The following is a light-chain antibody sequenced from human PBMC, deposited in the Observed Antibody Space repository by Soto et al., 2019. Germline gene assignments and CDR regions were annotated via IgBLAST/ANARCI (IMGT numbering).Light chain of an antibody. J-gene: IGKJ5*01. CDR1: QSVSSNY. V-gene: IGKV3D-20*02. Sequence: EVVLTQSPGTLSLSAGERATLSCRASQSVSSNYLAWYQQKPGQSPRLLIYGASNRASGISDRFSGSGSGTDFTLTIYRLEPEDFAVYYCQQRNSWPITFGPGTRLEIK. CDR2: GAS. CDR3: QQRNSWPIT.